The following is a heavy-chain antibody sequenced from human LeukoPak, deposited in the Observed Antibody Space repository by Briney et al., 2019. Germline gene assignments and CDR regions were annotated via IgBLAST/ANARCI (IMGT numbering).Heavy chain of an antibody. CDR2: INPSGGST. J-gene: IGHJ4*02. D-gene: IGHD3-22*01. CDR3: ARGLYYYDSSGYSNFDY. CDR1: GYTFTSYY. Sequence: ASVKVSCKASGYTFTSYYMHWVRQAPGQGLEWMGIINPSGGSTSYAQKFQGRVTMTRDTSTSTVYMELSSLRSEDTAVYYCARGLYYYDSSGYSNFDYWGQGTLVTASS. V-gene: IGHV1-46*01.